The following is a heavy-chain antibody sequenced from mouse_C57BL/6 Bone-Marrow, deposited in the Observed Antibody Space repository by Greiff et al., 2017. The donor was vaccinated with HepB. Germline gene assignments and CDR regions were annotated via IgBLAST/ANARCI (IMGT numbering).Heavy chain of an antibody. CDR2: IWSGGST. CDR3: GRRARGYAMDY. V-gene: IGHV2-2*01. Sequence: VQRVQSGPGLVQPSQSLSITCTVSGFSLTSYGVHWVRQPPGKGLEWLGVIWSGGSTDYNAAFISRLSISKDNSKSQVFFKMNSLLADDTAIYYCGRRARGYAMDYWGQGTSVTVSS. J-gene: IGHJ4*01. D-gene: IGHD3-3*01. CDR1: GFSLTSYG.